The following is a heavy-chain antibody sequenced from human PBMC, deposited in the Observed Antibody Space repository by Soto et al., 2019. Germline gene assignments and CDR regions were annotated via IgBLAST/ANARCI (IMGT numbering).Heavy chain of an antibody. V-gene: IGHV3-30-3*01. CDR3: ARAKYSSGWHGFQH. Sequence: QVQLVESGGGVVQPGRSLRLSCAASGFTFSSYAMHWVRQAPGKGLEWVAVISYDGSNKYYADSVKGRFTISRDNSKNTLYLQMNSLRAEDTAVYYCARAKYSSGWHGFQHWGQGTLVTVSS. D-gene: IGHD6-19*01. CDR2: ISYDGSNK. CDR1: GFTFSSYA. J-gene: IGHJ1*01.